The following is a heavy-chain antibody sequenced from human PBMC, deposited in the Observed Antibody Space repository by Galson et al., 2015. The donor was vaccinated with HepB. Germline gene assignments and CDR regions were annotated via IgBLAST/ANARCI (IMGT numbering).Heavy chain of an antibody. CDR3: ARGETNTMVQGGDFDY. CDR1: GFTVSSNY. D-gene: IGHD3-10*01. CDR2: IYSGGNT. V-gene: IGHV3-53*01. J-gene: IGHJ4*02. Sequence: SLRLSCAASGFTVSSNYMSWVRQAPGKGLEWVSVIYSGGNTYYADSVKGRFTISRDNSKNTLYLQMNSLRAEDTAVYYCARGETNTMVQGGDFDYWGQGTLVTVSS.